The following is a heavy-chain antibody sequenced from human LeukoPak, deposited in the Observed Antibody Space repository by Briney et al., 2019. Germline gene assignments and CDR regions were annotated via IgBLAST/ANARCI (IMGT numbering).Heavy chain of an antibody. CDR1: GFSFSSFA. J-gene: IGHJ4*02. V-gene: IGHV3-23*01. D-gene: IGHD2-8*01. CDR3: AKKITVSAGYYLDS. CDR2: VSGGGAYT. Sequence: GGSLRLSCVGAGFSFSSFAMSWVRQAPGKGLEWVSTVSGGGAYTYYADSVKGRFTVSRDDSKSMHFLQMNSLRPEDTALYFCAKKITVSAGYYLDSWGQGTLVAVSS.